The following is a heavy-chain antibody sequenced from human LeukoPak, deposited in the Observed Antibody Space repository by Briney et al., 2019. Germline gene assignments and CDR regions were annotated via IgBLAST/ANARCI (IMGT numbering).Heavy chain of an antibody. V-gene: IGHV3-7*01. CDR2: IKQDGSEK. Sequence: GGSLRLSCAASGFTFSNFWMSWVRQAPGKGLEWVANIKQDGSEKHYVDSVKGRFTISRDNAKNSLYLQMNSLRAEDTAVYYCARGRPHGNDYWGQGTLVTVSS. J-gene: IGHJ4*02. CDR3: ARGRPHGNDY. CDR1: GFTFSNFW. D-gene: IGHD4-23*01.